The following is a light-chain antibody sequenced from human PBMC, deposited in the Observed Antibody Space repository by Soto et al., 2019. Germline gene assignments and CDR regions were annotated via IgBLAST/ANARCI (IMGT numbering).Light chain of an antibody. CDR1: SSDVGGYDY. J-gene: IGLJ1*01. Sequence: SLTQPPSVSPSPGQSVTISCTGTSSDVGGYDYVSWYQQHPGKAPKLLIYDVTRRPSGVPDRLSGSKSGNTASLTISGLQAEDEADFFCCSYGGSFPYVFGTGTKATGL. CDR3: CSYGGSFPYV. CDR2: DVT. V-gene: IGLV2-11*01.